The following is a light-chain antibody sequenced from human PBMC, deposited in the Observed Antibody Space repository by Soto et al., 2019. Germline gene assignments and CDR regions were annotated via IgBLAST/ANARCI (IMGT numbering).Light chain of an antibody. V-gene: IGLV2-23*02. Sequence: QSVLTQPASVSGSPGQSITISCTGTNSDVGSYSLVSWYQQHPGKAPKVIIYEISERPSGVSDRFSGSKSGNTASLMISGLQAEDEAGYYCCSYAGSSTQSYVFGSGTKVTVL. J-gene: IGLJ1*01. CDR1: NSDVGSYSL. CDR2: EIS. CDR3: CSYAGSSTQSYV.